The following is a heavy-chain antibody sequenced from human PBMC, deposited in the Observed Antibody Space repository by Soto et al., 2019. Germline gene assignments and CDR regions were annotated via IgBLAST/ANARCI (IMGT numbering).Heavy chain of an antibody. CDR1: GFTVSSNY. D-gene: IGHD5-12*01. CDR2: IYSGGST. Sequence: GGSLRLSCAASGFTVSSNYMSWVRQAPGKGLEWVSVIYSGGSTYYADSVKGRFTISRDNSKNTLYLQMNSLRAEDTAVYYCARVLAGPKTLYDSFSWNVWGKGTRVTVSS. CDR3: ARVLAGPKTLYDSFSWNV. V-gene: IGHV3-66*01. J-gene: IGHJ6*03.